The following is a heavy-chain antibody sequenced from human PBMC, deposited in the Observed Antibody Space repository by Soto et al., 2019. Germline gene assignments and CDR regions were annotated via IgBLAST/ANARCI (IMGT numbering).Heavy chain of an antibody. V-gene: IGHV1-58*01. CDR1: GFTFTSSA. CDR2: IVVGSGNT. J-gene: IGHJ6*02. D-gene: IGHD3-16*01. CDR3: AAPYTGSPRSHHNSDIHV. Sequence: SVKVSCKASGFTFTSSAVQWVRQARGQRLGWIGWIVVGSGNTNYAQKFQERVTITRDMSTSTAYMELSSLRSEDTAVYYCAAPYTGSPRSHHNSDIHVGAQGTRLTLS.